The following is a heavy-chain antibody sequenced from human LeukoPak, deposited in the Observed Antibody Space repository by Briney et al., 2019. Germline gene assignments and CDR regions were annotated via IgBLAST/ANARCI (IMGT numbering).Heavy chain of an antibody. V-gene: IGHV1-69*04. J-gene: IGHJ4*02. CDR1: GYTFTSYD. CDR3: ASRWTKKPFDY. D-gene: IGHD2-15*01. CDR2: IIPILGIA. Sequence: SVKVSCKASGYTFTSYDINWVRQATGQGLEWMGRIIPILGIANYAQKFQGRVTITADKSTSTAYMELSSLRSEDTAVYYCASRWTKKPFDYWGQGTLVTVSS.